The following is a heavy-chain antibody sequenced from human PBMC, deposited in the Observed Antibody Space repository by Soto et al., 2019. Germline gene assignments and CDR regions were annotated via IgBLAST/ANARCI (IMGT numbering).Heavy chain of an antibody. Sequence: SVKLSCKASGYTFTSYYMHWVRHAPGQGLEWMGIINPSGGSTSYAQKFQGRVTMTRDTSTSTVYMELSSLRSEDTAVYYCANGYVKDYGMDVWGQGTTVTVSS. CDR2: INPSGGST. V-gene: IGHV1-46*01. J-gene: IGHJ6*02. CDR1: GYTFTSYY. D-gene: IGHD3-16*01. CDR3: ANGYVKDYGMDV.